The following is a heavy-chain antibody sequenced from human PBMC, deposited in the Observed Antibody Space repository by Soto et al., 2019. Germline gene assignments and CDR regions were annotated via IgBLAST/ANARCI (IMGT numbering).Heavy chain of an antibody. V-gene: IGHV4-30-4*01. D-gene: IGHD3-10*01. Sequence: SETLSLTCTVSGGSISSGDYYWRWIRQPPGKGLEWIGYIYYSGSTYYNPSLKSRVTISVDTSKNQFSLKLSSVTAADTAVYYCARDQGYYGSGTLDPWGQGTLVTFSS. CDR3: ARDQGYYGSGTLDP. CDR1: GGSISSGDYY. CDR2: IYYSGST. J-gene: IGHJ5*02.